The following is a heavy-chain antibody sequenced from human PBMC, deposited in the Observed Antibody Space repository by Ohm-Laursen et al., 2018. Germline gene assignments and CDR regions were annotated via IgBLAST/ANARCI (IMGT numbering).Heavy chain of an antibody. V-gene: IGHV3-7*01. J-gene: IGHJ4*02. Sequence: SLRLSCSASGFTFSSYWMSWVRQAPGKGLEWVANIKQDGSEKYYVDSVKGRFTISRDNAKNSLYLQMNSLRADDTAVHYCARDRGAMVRGVTDLDYWGQGTLVTVSS. CDR1: GFTFSSYW. CDR2: IKQDGSEK. D-gene: IGHD3-10*01. CDR3: ARDRGAMVRGVTDLDY.